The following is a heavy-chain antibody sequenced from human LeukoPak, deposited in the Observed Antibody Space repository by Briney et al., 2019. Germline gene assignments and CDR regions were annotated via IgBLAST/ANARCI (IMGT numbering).Heavy chain of an antibody. V-gene: IGHV4-39*01. J-gene: IGHJ4*02. D-gene: IGHD1-26*01. Sequence: PSETLSLTCTVSDGSISSSSYYWGWIRQPPGKGLEWIGSTYYSGSTYSNPSFKSRVTISVDTSKNQFSLKVSSVTAADTAVFYCAGQWSSWGQGTLVTVSS. CDR2: TYYSGST. CDR1: DGSISSSSYY. CDR3: AGQWSS.